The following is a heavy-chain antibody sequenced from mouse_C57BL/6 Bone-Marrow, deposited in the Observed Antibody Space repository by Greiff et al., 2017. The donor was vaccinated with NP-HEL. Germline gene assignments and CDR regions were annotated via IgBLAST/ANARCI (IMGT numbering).Heavy chain of an antibody. CDR2: IRSKSNNYAT. CDR1: GFSFNTYA. CDR3: VRQGYDGYYLDY. Sequence: EVMLVESGGGLVQPKGSLKLSCAASGFSFNTYAMNWVRQAPGKGLEWVARIRSKSNNYATYYADSLKDRFTISRDDSESMLYLQMNNLKTEDTAMYYCVRQGYDGYYLDYWGQGTTLTVSS. V-gene: IGHV10-1*01. D-gene: IGHD2-3*01. J-gene: IGHJ2*01.